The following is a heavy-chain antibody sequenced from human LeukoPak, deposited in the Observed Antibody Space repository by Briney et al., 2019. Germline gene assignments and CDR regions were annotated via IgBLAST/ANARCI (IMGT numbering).Heavy chain of an antibody. CDR3: ARGGPWDLPVGKFDY. CDR2: TYYKSKWYK. D-gene: IGHD1-26*01. Sequence: SQTLSLTCDISGDSVSSNSAAWNWIRQSPSRGLEWLGRTYYKSKWYKDYAGSVNSRITINPDTSKNQFSLQLNSVTPGDTAVYYCARGGPWDLPVGKFDYWGQGNLVTVSS. J-gene: IGHJ4*02. V-gene: IGHV6-1*01. CDR1: GDSVSSNSAA.